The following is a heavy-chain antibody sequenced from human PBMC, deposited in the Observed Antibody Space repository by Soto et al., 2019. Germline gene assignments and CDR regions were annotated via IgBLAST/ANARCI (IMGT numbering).Heavy chain of an antibody. V-gene: IGHV3-30-3*01. J-gene: IGHJ4*02. CDR3: AREYGDRGETFDY. CDR1: GFIFRSYA. CDR2: ISYDGSNK. D-gene: IGHD4-17*01. Sequence: ESGGGVVQPGRSLRLSCAASGFIFRSYAMHWVRQAPGKGLEWVAVISYDGSNKYYADSVKGRFTISRDNSKNTLYLQMNSLRAEDTAVYYCAREYGDRGETFDYWGQGTLVTVSS.